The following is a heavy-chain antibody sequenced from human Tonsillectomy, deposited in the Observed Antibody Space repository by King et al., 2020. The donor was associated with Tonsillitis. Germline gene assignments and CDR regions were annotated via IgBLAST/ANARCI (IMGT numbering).Heavy chain of an antibody. CDR2: INTNTGNP. J-gene: IGHJ6*02. CDR1: GYTFTSYA. Sequence: QLVQSGSELKRPGASVKVSCKASGYTFTSYAMNWVRQAPGQGLEWMGWINTNTGNPTYAQGFTGRFVFSLDTSVSTAYLQITSLKAEDTAVYYCARDLGFVLVPGGPVGHYYGLDVWGLGTTVTVSS. CDR3: ARDLGFVLVPGGPVGHYYGLDV. D-gene: IGHD2-2*01. V-gene: IGHV7-4-1*02.